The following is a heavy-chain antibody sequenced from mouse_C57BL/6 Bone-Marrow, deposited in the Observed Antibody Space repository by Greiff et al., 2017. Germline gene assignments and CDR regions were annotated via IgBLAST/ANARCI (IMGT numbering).Heavy chain of an antibody. J-gene: IGHJ3*01. Sequence: QVQLQQPGAELVRPGTSVKLSCKASGYTFTSYWMPWVKQRPGQGLEWIGVIDPSDSYTNYNQKFKGKATLTVDTSSSTAYMQLSSLTSEDSAVYYCARWETAQAKAWFAYWGQGTLVTVSA. D-gene: IGHD3-2*02. CDR2: IDPSDSYT. CDR1: GYTFTSYW. V-gene: IGHV1-59*01. CDR3: ARWETAQAKAWFAY.